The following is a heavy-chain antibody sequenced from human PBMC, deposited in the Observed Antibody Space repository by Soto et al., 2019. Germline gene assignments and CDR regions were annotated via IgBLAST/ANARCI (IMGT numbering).Heavy chain of an antibody. J-gene: IGHJ6*02. CDR3: ARAQGYTRSYYYGMDV. CDR1: GGTFSSYA. D-gene: IGHD3-16*02. V-gene: IGHV1-69*13. CDR2: IIPIFGTA. Sequence: GASVKVSCKASGGTFSSYAISWVRQAPGQGLEWMGGIIPIFGTANYAQKFQGRVTITADESTSTAYMELSSLRSEDTAAYYCARAQGYTRSYYYGMDVWGQGTTVTVSS.